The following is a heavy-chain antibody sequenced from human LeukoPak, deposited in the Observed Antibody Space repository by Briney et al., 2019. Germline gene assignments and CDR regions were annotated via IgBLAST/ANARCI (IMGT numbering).Heavy chain of an antibody. CDR1: GFTFSSYG. CDR3: AREGMGTTFSAWFEP. J-gene: IGHJ5*02. V-gene: IGHV3-23*01. Sequence: GGSLRLSCAASGFTFSSYGMSWVRQAPGKGLEWVSAISGSGGSTYYADSVKGRFTISRDNSKNTMFLQFNTLRPEDTAVYYCAREGMGTTFSAWFEPWGQGTLVTVSS. D-gene: IGHD4-11*01. CDR2: ISGSGGST.